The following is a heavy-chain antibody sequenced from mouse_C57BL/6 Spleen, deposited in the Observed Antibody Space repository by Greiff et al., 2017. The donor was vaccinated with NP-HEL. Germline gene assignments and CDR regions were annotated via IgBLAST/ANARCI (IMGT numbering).Heavy chain of an antibody. CDR1: GYSITSGYY. CDR2: ISYDGSN. J-gene: IGHJ1*03. Sequence: ESGPGLVKPSQSLSLTCSVTGYSITSGYYWNWIRQFPGNKLEWMGYISYDGSNNYNPSLKNRISITRDTSKNQFFLKLNSVTTEDTATYYCAREGILSPRYFDVWGTGTTVTVSS. V-gene: IGHV3-6*01. CDR3: AREGILSPRYFDV. D-gene: IGHD1-1*02.